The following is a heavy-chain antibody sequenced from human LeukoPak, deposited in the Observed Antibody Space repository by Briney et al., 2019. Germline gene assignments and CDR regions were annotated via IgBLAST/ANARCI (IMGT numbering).Heavy chain of an antibody. CDR3: ATWFGEFRQTFDY. Sequence: ASVKVSFKVSGYTLTELSMHWVRQAPGKGLEWMGGFDPEDGETIYAQKFQGRVTMTEDTSTDTAYMELSSLRSEDTAVYYCATWFGEFRQTFDYWGQGTLVTVSS. V-gene: IGHV1-24*01. CDR2: FDPEDGET. D-gene: IGHD3-10*01. J-gene: IGHJ4*02. CDR1: GYTLTELS.